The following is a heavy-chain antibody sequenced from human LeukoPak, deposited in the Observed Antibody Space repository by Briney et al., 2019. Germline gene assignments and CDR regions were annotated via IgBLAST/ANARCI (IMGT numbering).Heavy chain of an antibody. J-gene: IGHJ4*02. D-gene: IGHD3-10*01. CDR3: AREGNSGTYYDFDY. CDR1: GFTFSSYS. V-gene: IGHV3-21*04. Sequence: GGSLRLSCAASGFTFSSYSMNWVRQAPGKGLEWVSSISSSSSYTYYADSMKGRFTISRDNAKNSLYLQMNSLRAEDTAVYYCAREGNSGTYYDFDYWGQGTLVTVSS. CDR2: ISSSSSYT.